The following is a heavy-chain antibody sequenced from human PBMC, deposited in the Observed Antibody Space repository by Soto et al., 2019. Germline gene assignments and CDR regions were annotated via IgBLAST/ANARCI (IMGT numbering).Heavy chain of an antibody. V-gene: IGHV4-31*03. CDR2: IYDSESA. J-gene: IGHJ4*02. D-gene: IGHD6-6*01. Sequence: QVQLQESGPGLVKASQTLSLICSVSGESISSGGYYWSWIRHHPGKGLEWIGYIYDSESAYYNPSLKSRFXXXMXXSKNHFAMKLRSVTAADTAVYYCARASSSSSAADYWGQGTLITVSS. CDR3: ARASSSSSAADY. CDR1: GESISSGGYY.